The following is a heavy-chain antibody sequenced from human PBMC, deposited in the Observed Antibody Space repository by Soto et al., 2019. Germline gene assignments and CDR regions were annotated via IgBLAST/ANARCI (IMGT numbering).Heavy chain of an antibody. D-gene: IGHD5-18*01. CDR1: GFTFSNYA. Sequence: XGSLILSCAASGFTFSNYAMSWVRQAPGKGLEWVSALPERGSSPYYADSVKGRFTISRDNSKNSLYLQMNSLRAEDTAVYYCAKMTSGSYGRNYGMDVSGQGTTVTVSS. V-gene: IGHV3-23*01. CDR2: LPERGSSP. CDR3: AKMTSGSYGRNYGMDV. J-gene: IGHJ6*02.